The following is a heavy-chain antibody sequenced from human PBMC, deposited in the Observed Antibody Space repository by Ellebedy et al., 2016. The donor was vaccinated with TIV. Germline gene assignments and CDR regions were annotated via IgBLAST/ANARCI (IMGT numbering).Heavy chain of an antibody. CDR2: IYTKGNT. J-gene: IGHJ4*02. Sequence: SETLSLXXTVSGGSITSYYWTWIRQPAGKGLEWIGRIYTKGNTNYNPSLKSRVTLSVDTSKNHFSLRLSSVTAADTAVYYCARGGSLDYWGQGTLVTVSS. CDR3: ARGGSLDY. V-gene: IGHV4-4*07. CDR1: GGSITSYY. D-gene: IGHD3-10*01.